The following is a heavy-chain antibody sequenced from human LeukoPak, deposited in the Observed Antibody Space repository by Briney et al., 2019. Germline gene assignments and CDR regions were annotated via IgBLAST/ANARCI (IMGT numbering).Heavy chain of an antibody. J-gene: IGHJ4*02. CDR2: IYHSGST. D-gene: IGHD2-2*01. CDR1: GGSISSYY. CDR3: AREGEYCSSTSCPLDY. Sequence: KPSETLSLTCTVSGGSISSYYWSWIRQPPGKGLEWIGYIYHSGSTYYNPSLKSRVTISVDRSKNQFSLKLSSVTAADTAVYYCAREGEYCSSTSCPLDYWGQGTLVTVSS. V-gene: IGHV4-59*12.